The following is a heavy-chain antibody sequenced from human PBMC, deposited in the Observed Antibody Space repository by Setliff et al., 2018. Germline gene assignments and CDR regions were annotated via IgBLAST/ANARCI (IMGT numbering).Heavy chain of an antibody. D-gene: IGHD3-16*01. J-gene: IGHJ4*02. Sequence: SETLSLTCAVSGGSISSGDASWSWVRQPPGKGLEWIGYIYHAGSTYYNPSLKSRVTISVDTSKNQFSLKLSSVTAADTAVYYCARVGAPGPGALLPFDYWGQGTLVTVSS. V-gene: IGHV4-30-2*05. CDR3: ARVGAPGPGALLPFDY. CDR1: GGSISSGDAS. CDR2: IYHAGST.